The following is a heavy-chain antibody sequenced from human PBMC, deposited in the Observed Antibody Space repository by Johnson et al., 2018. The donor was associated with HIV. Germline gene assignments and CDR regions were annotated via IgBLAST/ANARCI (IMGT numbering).Heavy chain of an antibody. J-gene: IGHJ3*02. V-gene: IGHV3-66*01. D-gene: IGHD5-24*01. Sequence: EVQLVESGGGLVQPGGSLRLSCAASGFTVSSYYMSWVRQAPGKGLEWVSVLFSGGTIYFADSVKGRFTISRDNSKNTLYLQMNSLRADDTAVYYCARACRDGYTCDAFDIWGQGTKVTVAS. CDR1: GFTVSSYY. CDR3: ARACRDGYTCDAFDI. CDR2: LFSGGTI.